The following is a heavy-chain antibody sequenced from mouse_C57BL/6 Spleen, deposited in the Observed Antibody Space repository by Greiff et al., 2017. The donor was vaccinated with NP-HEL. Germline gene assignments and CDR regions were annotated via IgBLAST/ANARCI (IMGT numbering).Heavy chain of an antibody. CDR2: IYPRSGTT. CDR1: GYTFTSYG. D-gene: IGHD2-2*01. CDR3: APHYGYDGYYAMDY. Sequence: QVQLQQSGAELARPGASVKLSCKASGYTFTSYGISWVKQRTGQGLEWIGEIYPRSGTTYYNEKFKGKATLTADKSSSTAYMELRSLTSEDSAVYFCAPHYGYDGYYAMDYWGQGTSVTVSS. J-gene: IGHJ4*01. V-gene: IGHV1-81*01.